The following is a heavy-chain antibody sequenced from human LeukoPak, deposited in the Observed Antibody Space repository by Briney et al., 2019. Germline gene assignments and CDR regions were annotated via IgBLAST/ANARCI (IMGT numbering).Heavy chain of an antibody. D-gene: IGHD6-13*01. J-gene: IGHJ4*02. CDR1: GGSISSYY. CDR2: IYYSGST. Sequence: SETLSLTCTVSGGSISSYYWSWIRQPPGKGLEWIGYIYYSGSTNYNPSLKSRVTISVDTSKNQFSLNLRSVTPEDTAVYYCARNLIPEQLVLNFWGQGTLVTVSS. CDR3: ARNLIPEQLVLNF. V-gene: IGHV4-59*01.